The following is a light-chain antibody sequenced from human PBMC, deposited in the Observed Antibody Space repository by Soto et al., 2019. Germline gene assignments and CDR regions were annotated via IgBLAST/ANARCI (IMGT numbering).Light chain of an antibody. Sequence: QSALTQHRPVSASPGQSDALSCTGTRSEIGGYDYVSWYPQHPGKAPKLMIYDVHKRPSGVPDRFSGSKSGNTAFLTISGLQAEDEADYYCCSFAGDPYVFGTGTKVTV. CDR3: CSFAGDPYV. J-gene: IGLJ1*01. CDR2: DVH. V-gene: IGLV2-11*01. CDR1: RSEIGGYDY.